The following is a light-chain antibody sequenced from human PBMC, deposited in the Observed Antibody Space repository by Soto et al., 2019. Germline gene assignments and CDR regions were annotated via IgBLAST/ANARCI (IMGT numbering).Light chain of an antibody. J-gene: IGLJ2*01. Sequence: QSALTQPPSVSGAPGQRVTISCTGSRSNIGAGYAVHWYQQLPGTAPKLLIYDNTNRPSGVPDRFSASESGTSASLAITGLQSEYEADYYCQSYDTSLSASVFGGGTKLTVL. V-gene: IGLV1-40*01. CDR3: QSYDTSLSASV. CDR2: DNT. CDR1: RSNIGAGYA.